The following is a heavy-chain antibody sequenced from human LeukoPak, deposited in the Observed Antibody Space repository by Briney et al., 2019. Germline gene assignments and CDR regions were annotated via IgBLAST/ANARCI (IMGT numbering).Heavy chain of an antibody. Sequence: PGGSLRLSCAASGFTFSSYGMYWVRQAPGKGLEWGAVISYDGSNKYYADSVKGRFTISRDNSKNTLYLQMNSLRAEDTAVYYCAKEAYDSSGYLGYFDYWGQGTLVTVSS. J-gene: IGHJ4*02. CDR1: GFTFSSYG. D-gene: IGHD3-22*01. V-gene: IGHV3-30*18. CDR3: AKEAYDSSGYLGYFDY. CDR2: ISYDGSNK.